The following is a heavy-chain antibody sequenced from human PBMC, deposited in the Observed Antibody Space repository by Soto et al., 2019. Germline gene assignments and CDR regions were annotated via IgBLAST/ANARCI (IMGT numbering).Heavy chain of an antibody. CDR3: ARHFPLPTDLQFYYYYYYGVDV. CDR2: IDPSDSYR. J-gene: IGHJ6*02. CDR1: GYNFTTFW. Sequence: GESLKISCKASGYNFTTFWISWMRQVPGKGLEWMGRIDPSDSYRNYSPSFQGHITISADKSINTAYLLFSNLKASDTSVYYCARHFPLPTDLQFYYYYYYGVDVWGHGTAVTVSS. V-gene: IGHV5-10-1*01. D-gene: IGHD3-3*02.